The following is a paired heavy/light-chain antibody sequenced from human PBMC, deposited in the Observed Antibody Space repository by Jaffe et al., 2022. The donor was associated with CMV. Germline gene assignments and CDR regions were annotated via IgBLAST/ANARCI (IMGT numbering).Light chain of an antibody. CDR1: SSNIGAGYD. Sequence: QSVLTQPPSVSGAPGQRVTISCTGTSSNIGAGYDVQWYQQVPGTAPKLLIYGNSNRPSGVPDRFSGSKSGTSASLAITGLQTEDEADYYCQSYDSSPVFGGGTKLTVL. CDR3: QSYDSSPV. J-gene: IGLJ3*02. CDR2: GNS. V-gene: IGLV1-40*01.
Heavy chain of an antibody. J-gene: IGHJ4*02. V-gene: IGHV3-23*01. D-gene: IGHD6-19*01. CDR2: ISGGGSTT. Sequence: EVQMLESGGGLVQPGGSLRLSCAASGFTFSIYAMSWVRQAPGKGLEWVSGISGGGSTTYYTDSVKGRFTISRDNSKNTLHLQMNNLRAEDTAIYYCAKSSGGIAEAQDYWGQGTLVTVSS. CDR3: AKSSGGIAEAQDY. CDR1: GFTFSIYA.